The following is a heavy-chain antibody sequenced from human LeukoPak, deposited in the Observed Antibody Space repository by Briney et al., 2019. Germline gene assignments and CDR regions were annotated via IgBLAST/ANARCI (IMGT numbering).Heavy chain of an antibody. CDR1: GFSITDHH. V-gene: IGHV3-72*01. J-gene: IGHJ4*02. D-gene: IGHD1-1*01. CDR2: GATTKPNSCTT. CDR3: VRVVTTGSGWYHVEN. Sequence: PGGSLRLSCAGAGFSITDHHMDWVRQAPGKGLEWIGRGATTKPNSCTTQYAASVRGRFTISRDDSQNSLYLHLNSLKTEDTAVYYCVRVVTTGSGWYHVENWGLGTLVTVSS.